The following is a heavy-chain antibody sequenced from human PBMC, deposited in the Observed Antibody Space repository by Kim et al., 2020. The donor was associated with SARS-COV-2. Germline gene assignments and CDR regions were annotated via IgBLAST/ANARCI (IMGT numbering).Heavy chain of an antibody. D-gene: IGHD6-19*01. Sequence: NSTPSLKSRVTLSVDTSTNQFSLKLSSVTAADTAVYYCARPSSGPGAFDIWGQGTMVTVSS. CDR3: ARPSSGPGAFDI. V-gene: IGHV4-59*08. J-gene: IGHJ3*02.